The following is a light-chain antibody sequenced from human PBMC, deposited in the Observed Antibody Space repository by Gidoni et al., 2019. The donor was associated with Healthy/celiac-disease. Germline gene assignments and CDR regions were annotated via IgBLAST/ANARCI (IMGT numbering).Light chain of an antibody. Sequence: EIVLTQSPATLSLSPGERATLSCRASQRVSSYLAWYQQKPGQAPRLLIYDASNSATGIPARFSCSGSGTDFTLTISSLEPEDFAVYYCQQRSNWPRLTFGGGTKVEIK. V-gene: IGKV3-11*01. J-gene: IGKJ4*01. CDR3: QQRSNWPRLT. CDR2: DAS. CDR1: QRVSSY.